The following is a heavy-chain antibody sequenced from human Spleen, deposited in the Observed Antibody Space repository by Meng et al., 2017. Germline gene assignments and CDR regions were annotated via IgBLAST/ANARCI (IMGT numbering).Heavy chain of an antibody. J-gene: IGHJ4*02. D-gene: IGHD3-10*01. CDR2: MNPNSGNT. Sequence: GRLVQSGVEVKRPWASVKVSGKASGNTLTSYDINWVRQATGQGLGWMGWMNPNSGNTGYAQKFQGRVTMTRNTSISTAYMELSSLRSEDTAVYYCARDWGFGELLFRGQGTLVTVSS. V-gene: IGHV1-8*01. CDR3: ARDWGFGELLF. CDR1: GNTLTSYD.